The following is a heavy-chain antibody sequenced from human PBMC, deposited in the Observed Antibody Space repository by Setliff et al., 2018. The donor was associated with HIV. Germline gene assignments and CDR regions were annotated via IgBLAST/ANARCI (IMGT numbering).Heavy chain of an antibody. CDR1: GGTFSSYA. D-gene: IGHD3-9*01. CDR2: IIPIFGTT. CDR3: AGSILTGYYTFVAEY. V-gene: IGHV1-69*05. Sequence: SVKISCKASGGTFSSYAISWVRQAPGQGIEWMGGIIPIFGTTNYAQKFQGRVTITTDESTTTAYMELSSLRSEDTALYYGAGSILTGYYTFVAEYWGQGTRVTVSS. J-gene: IGHJ4*02.